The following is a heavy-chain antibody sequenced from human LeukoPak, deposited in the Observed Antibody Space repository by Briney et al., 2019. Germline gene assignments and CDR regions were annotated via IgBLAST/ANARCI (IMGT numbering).Heavy chain of an antibody. CDR3: ARSSRVLWFGEPSNWFDP. Sequence: SEALSLTCTVSGGSISSYYWSWIRQPPGKGLEWIGYIYYSGSTYYNPSLKSRVTISVDTSKNQFSLKLSSVTAADTAVYYCARSSRVLWFGEPSNWFDPWGQGTLVTVSS. CDR1: GGSISSYY. CDR2: IYYSGST. J-gene: IGHJ5*02. D-gene: IGHD3-10*01. V-gene: IGHV4-59*06.